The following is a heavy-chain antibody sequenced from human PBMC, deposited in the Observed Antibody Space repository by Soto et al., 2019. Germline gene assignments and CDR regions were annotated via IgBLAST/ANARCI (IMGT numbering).Heavy chain of an antibody. D-gene: IGHD6-19*01. Sequence: QAQLVQSGAEVKKPGASVKVSCKASGYTFTSYDINWVRQATGQGLEWMGWMNPNSGNTGYAQKFQGRVTMTRSTAISTAYMELSSLRSEDTAVYYCGRVYDSSGWHGRVDYWGQGTLVTVSS. CDR1: GYTFTSYD. V-gene: IGHV1-8*01. CDR2: MNPNSGNT. CDR3: GRVYDSSGWHGRVDY. J-gene: IGHJ4*02.